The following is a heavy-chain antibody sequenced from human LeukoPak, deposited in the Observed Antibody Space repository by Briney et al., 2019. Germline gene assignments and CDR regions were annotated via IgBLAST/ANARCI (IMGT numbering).Heavy chain of an antibody. V-gene: IGHV3-23*01. D-gene: IGHD3-22*01. CDR1: GFTFSSYA. CDR3: AKTYYYDSSGYYIANYIDY. Sequence: GGSLRLSCAASGFTFSSYAMSWVRQAPGKGLEWVSAISGSGGSTYYADSVKGRFTISRGNSKNTLYLQMNSLRAEDTAVYYCAKTYYYDSSGYYIANYIDYWGQGTLVTVSS. CDR2: ISGSGGST. J-gene: IGHJ4*02.